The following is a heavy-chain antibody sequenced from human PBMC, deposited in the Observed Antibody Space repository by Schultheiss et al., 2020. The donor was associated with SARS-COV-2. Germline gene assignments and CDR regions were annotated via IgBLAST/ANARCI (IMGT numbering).Heavy chain of an antibody. Sequence: ASVKVSCKASGYTFTGYYIHWVRQAPGQGLEWMGWINPNSGGTNYAQKFQGRVTMTRDTSISTAYMELSRLRSDDTAVYYCARDSEGGYNSYWYFDLWGRGTLVTVSS. V-gene: IGHV1-2*02. CDR3: ARDSEGGYNSYWYFDL. D-gene: IGHD5-24*01. J-gene: IGHJ2*01. CDR1: GYTFTGYY. CDR2: INPNSGGT.